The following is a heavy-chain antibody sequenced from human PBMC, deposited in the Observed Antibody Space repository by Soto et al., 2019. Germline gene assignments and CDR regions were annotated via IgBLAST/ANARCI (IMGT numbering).Heavy chain of an antibody. Sequence: GGSLRLSCAASGFTFSSYGMHWVRQAPGKGLEWVAVISYDGSNKYYADSVKGRFTISRDNSKNTLYLQMNSLRAEDTAVYYCAKSIVELEPQGYYFDYWGQGTLVTVSS. V-gene: IGHV3-30*18. D-gene: IGHD1-1*01. CDR3: AKSIVELEPQGYYFDY. CDR1: GFTFSSYG. J-gene: IGHJ4*02. CDR2: ISYDGSNK.